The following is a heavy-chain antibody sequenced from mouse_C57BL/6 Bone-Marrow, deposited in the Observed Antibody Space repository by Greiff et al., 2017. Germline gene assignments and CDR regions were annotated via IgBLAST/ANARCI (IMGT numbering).Heavy chain of an antibody. Sequence: EVQLQESGPVLVKPGASVKMSCKASGYTFTDYYMTWVKQSHGKSLEWLGVIYPYNGGTSSNQKFKGKATLTVDKSSSTAYMELNSLTAEDSAVYYCASGGYDGNFDYWGQGTTLTVSS. V-gene: IGHV1-19*01. CDR1: GYTFTDYY. J-gene: IGHJ2*01. CDR3: ASGGYDGNFDY. D-gene: IGHD2-2*01. CDR2: IYPYNGGT.